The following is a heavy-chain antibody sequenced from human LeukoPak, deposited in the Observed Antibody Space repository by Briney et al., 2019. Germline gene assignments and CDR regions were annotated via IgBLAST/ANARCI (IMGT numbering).Heavy chain of an antibody. D-gene: IGHD2-15*01. CDR3: ASSLITPTNWFDP. CDR1: GGSISYGSYY. J-gene: IGHJ5*02. V-gene: IGHV4-61*02. CDR2: IYSTGKT. Sequence: PSQTLSLTCTVSGGSISYGSYYLSWIRQPAGKGLEWIGRIYSTGKTNYNPSLESRVTISVDTSKNQFSLKLSSVTAADTAVYYCASSLITPTNWFDPWGQGTLVTVSS.